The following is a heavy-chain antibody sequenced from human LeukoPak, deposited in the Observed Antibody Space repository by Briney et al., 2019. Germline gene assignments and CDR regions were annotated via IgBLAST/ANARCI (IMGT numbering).Heavy chain of an antibody. V-gene: IGHV1-8*01. Sequence: ASVKVSCKASGYTFTSYDINWVRQATGQGLEWMGWMDPNTGNTGYAQKFQGRVTMTRDTSLSTAYMELSRLRSDDTAVYYCARGGLPAYYYYMDVWGKGTTVTVSS. CDR1: GYTFTSYD. CDR2: MDPNTGNT. J-gene: IGHJ6*03. D-gene: IGHD5-12*01. CDR3: ARGGLPAYYYYMDV.